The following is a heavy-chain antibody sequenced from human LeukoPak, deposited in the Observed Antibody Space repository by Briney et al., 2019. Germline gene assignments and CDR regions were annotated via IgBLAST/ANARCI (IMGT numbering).Heavy chain of an antibody. Sequence: SETLSLTCAVYGGSFSGYYWSWIRQPPGKGLERIGEINHSGSTNYNPSLKSRVTISVDTSKNQFSLKLSSVTAADTAVYYCAQSPNSAYYYMDVWGKGTTVTVSS. D-gene: IGHD2-8*01. CDR1: GGSFSGYY. J-gene: IGHJ6*03. CDR3: AQSPNSAYYYMDV. V-gene: IGHV4-34*01. CDR2: INHSGST.